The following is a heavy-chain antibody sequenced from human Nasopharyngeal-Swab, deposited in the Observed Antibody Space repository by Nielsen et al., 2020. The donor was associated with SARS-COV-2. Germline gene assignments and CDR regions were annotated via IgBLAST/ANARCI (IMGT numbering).Heavy chain of an antibody. CDR2: IFSSGST. CDR1: GASISSRNNY. Sequence: SETLSLTCVVSGASISSRNNYWGWIRQSPGKGLEWIGNIFSSGSTYNPSLKSRVTMSVDTSKNHFSLKLTSVTAADTAVYYCARDESGDYLGLPFDHWGRGTLVTVSS. V-gene: IGHV4-39*07. CDR3: ARDESGDYLGLPFDH. J-gene: IGHJ4*02. D-gene: IGHD2/OR15-2a*01.